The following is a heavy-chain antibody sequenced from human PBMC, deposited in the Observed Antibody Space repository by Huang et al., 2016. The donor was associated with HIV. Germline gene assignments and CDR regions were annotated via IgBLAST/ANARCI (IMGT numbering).Heavy chain of an antibody. D-gene: IGHD6-19*01. J-gene: IGHJ4*02. CDR3: AREREFSSGWGWAGYYLDY. Sequence: QVRLVQSGAEVKKPGASLKVSCKSDGDTFLRYDISWVRQAPGQGLEWVGRIRLDVGGTRYAKRCQGRLTMNRDTSTSTAYMELRSLGADDTAVYYCAREREFSSGWGWAGYYLDYWGQGTPVLVSS. V-gene: IGHV1-18*04. CDR2: IRLDVGGT. CDR1: GDTFLRYD.